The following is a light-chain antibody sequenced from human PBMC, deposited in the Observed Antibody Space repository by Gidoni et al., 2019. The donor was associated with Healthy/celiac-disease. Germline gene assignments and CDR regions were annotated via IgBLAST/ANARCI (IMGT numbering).Light chain of an antibody. J-gene: IGKJ1*01. CDR2: DSS. CDR3: QQRSNWPPT. CDR1: QSVSSY. Sequence: EIVLTQSPATLSLSPGERATLSCRASQSVSSYLAWYQQKPGQAPRLLIYDSSTRATGIPARFSGSGSGTDFTLPISSREPEDFAVYYCQQRSNWPPTFGQGTKVEIK. V-gene: IGKV3-11*01.